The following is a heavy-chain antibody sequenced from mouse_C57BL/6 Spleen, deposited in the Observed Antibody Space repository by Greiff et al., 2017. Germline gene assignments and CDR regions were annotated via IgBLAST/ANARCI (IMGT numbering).Heavy chain of an antibody. D-gene: IGHD1-1*01. CDR1: GFTFSDYY. J-gene: IGHJ4*01. Sequence: EVQLVESEGGLVQPGSSMKLSCTASGFTFSDYYMAWVRQVPEKGLEWVANINYDGSSTYYLDSLKSRFILSRDNAKNILYLQMLSLKSEDTATCYCARRITTIVDGYAMDYWGQGTSVTVSS. CDR3: ARRITTIVDGYAMDY. CDR2: INYDGSST. V-gene: IGHV5-16*01.